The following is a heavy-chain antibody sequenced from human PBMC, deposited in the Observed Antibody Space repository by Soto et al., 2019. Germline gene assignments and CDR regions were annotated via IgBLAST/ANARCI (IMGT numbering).Heavy chain of an antibody. Sequence: SETLSLTCAVSGGSFTSNNWWTWVRQPPGQGLEWIGEIYRTGSTNYNPSLKSRVTISVDTSKNQFSLKLSSVTAADTAVYYCASTYYYDSSGYFAFDIWGQGTMVTVSS. CDR2: IYRTGST. J-gene: IGHJ3*02. D-gene: IGHD3-22*01. CDR1: GGSFTSNNW. CDR3: ASTYYYDSSGYFAFDI. V-gene: IGHV4-4*02.